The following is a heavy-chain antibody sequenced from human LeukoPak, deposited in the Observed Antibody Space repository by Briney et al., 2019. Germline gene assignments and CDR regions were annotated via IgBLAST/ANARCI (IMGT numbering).Heavy chain of an antibody. J-gene: IGHJ4*02. V-gene: IGHV3-30*02. CDR1: GFTFSSYG. Sequence: PGGSLRLSCAASGFTFSSYGIHWVRQAPGKGLEWVAFILYDGSNKFYADSVKGRFTISKDNSKNTLYLQMNSLRAEDTAVYYCARPYCSGGSCYSGHFDYWGQGTLVNVSS. D-gene: IGHD2-15*01. CDR3: ARPYCSGGSCYSGHFDY. CDR2: ILYDGSNK.